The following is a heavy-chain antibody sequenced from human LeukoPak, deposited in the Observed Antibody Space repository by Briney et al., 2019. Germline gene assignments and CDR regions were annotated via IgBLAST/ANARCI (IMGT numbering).Heavy chain of an antibody. CDR2: IYSGGST. D-gene: IGHD3-16*01. CDR1: GFTFSNSA. CDR3: ARDHHDGHLYYYGMDV. V-gene: IGHV3-66*01. Sequence: PGGSLRLSCAASGFTFSNSAMSWVRQAPGKGLEWVSVIYSGGSTYYADSVKGRFTISRDNSKNTLYLQMNSLRAEDTAVYYCARDHHDGHLYYYGMDVWGQGTTVTVSS. J-gene: IGHJ6*02.